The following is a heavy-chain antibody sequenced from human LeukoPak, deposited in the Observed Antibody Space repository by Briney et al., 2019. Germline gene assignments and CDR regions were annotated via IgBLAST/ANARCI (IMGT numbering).Heavy chain of an antibody. CDR3: ARDPYSGTYGDTYYYYMDV. J-gene: IGHJ6*03. CDR1: GFSFSGYN. V-gene: IGHV3-21*01. CDR2: ITSSSTYT. Sequence: GGPLRLSCAASGFSFSGYNMNWVRQTPGKGLEWVSSITSSSTYTFYADSVKGRFTISRDNARNSLYLQMNSLRAEDTAVYYCARDPYSGTYGDTYYYYMDVWGKGTTVTISS. D-gene: IGHD1-26*01.